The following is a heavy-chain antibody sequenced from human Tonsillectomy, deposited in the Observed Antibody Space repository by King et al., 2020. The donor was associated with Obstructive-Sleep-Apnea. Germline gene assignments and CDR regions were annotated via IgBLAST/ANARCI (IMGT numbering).Heavy chain of an antibody. CDR3: AKDWGNGDYPSPLDY. CDR2: ISGSGDST. V-gene: IGHV3-23*04. D-gene: IGHD4-17*01. J-gene: IGHJ4*02. CDR1: GFTFNTYA. Sequence: VQLVESGGGLVQPGGSLRLSCAASGFTFNTYAMSWVRQAPGKGLEWVSDISGSGDSTYYADSVKGRFIISRDNSKNTLYLQMNSPRAEETAVYYCAKDWGNGDYPSPLDYWGQGTLVTVSS.